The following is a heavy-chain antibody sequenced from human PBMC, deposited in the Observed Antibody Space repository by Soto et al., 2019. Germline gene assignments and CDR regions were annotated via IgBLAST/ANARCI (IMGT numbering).Heavy chain of an antibody. CDR3: ARDRRGDYTYYFDY. D-gene: IGHD4-17*01. CDR1: VGTFSSYA. J-gene: IGHJ4*02. Sequence: QVQLVQSGAEVQKPGSSVKVSCKASVGTFSSYAISWVRQAPGQGLEWMGGIIPIFGTANYAQKFQGRVTITADESTSTADMELSSLRSEDTAVYYCARDRRGDYTYYFDYWGQGTLVTVSS. CDR2: IIPIFGTA. V-gene: IGHV1-69*01.